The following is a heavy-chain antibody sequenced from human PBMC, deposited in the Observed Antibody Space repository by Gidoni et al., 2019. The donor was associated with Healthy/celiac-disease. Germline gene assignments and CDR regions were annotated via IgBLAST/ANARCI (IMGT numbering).Heavy chain of an antibody. D-gene: IGHD3-22*01. CDR2: IYTSRST. CDR1: GGSISSYY. J-gene: IGHJ2*01. V-gene: IGHV4-4*07. Sequence: QVQLQESGPGLVKPSETLSLNCTVPGGSISSYYWSWIRQPAGKGLEWIGLIYTSRSTNYNPSLKSRVTMSVDTSKNQFSLKLSSVTAADTAVYYCARVGLYYYDSSEGWYFDLWGRGTLVTVSS. CDR3: ARVGLYYYDSSEGWYFDL.